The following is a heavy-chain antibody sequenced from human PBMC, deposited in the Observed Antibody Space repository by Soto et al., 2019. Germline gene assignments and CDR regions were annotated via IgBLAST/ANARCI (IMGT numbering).Heavy chain of an antibody. CDR3: AILSN. J-gene: IGHJ4*02. CDR1: GFTVSSNY. V-gene: IGHV3-53*02. Sequence: EVQLVETGGGLIQPGGSLRLSCAASGFTVSSNYMNWVRQAPGKGLEWLSIIYSDGTTYYADSVKGRFTISRDNFKNTLYLQMNNLRAEDTAVYYCAILSNLGQGTLVTVSS. CDR2: IYSDGTT. D-gene: IGHD6-6*01.